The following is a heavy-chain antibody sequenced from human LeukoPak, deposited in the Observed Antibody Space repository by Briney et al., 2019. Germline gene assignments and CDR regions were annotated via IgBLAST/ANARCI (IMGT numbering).Heavy chain of an antibody. CDR1: GGSISNYY. J-gene: IGHJ4*02. Sequence: SESLSLTCTVSGGSISNYYWNWIRQPPGKGLEWIGYIYYSGTTKYNPSLKNRGSMSVGESENQFSLQQISIPAADATVFYCGRGRKYTSGYRVTELGSGYSDYWGQGTLVTVSS. CDR3: GRGRKYTSGYRVTELGSGYSDY. D-gene: IGHD5-18*01. CDR2: IYYSGTT. V-gene: IGHV4-59*01.